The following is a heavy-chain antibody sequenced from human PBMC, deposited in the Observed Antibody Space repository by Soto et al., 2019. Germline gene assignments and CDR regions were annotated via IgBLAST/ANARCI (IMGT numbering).Heavy chain of an antibody. D-gene: IGHD7-27*01. V-gene: IGHV3-30*18. CDR1: GFTFSSYG. CDR2: ISYDGSNK. J-gene: IGHJ6*02. CDR3: AKDLMTGNWGETTYYYYGMDV. Sequence: QVQLVESGGGVVQPGRSLRLSCAASGFTFSSYGMHWVRQAPGKGLEWVAVISYDGSNKYYADYVKGRFTISRDNSKNTLYLQMNSLRAEDTAVYYCAKDLMTGNWGETTYYYYGMDVWGQGTTVTVSS.